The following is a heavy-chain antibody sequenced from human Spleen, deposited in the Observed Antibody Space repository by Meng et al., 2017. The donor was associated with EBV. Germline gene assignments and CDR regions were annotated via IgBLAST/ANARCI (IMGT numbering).Heavy chain of an antibody. CDR2: IYWDDDK. J-gene: IGHJ4*02. V-gene: IGHV2-5*02. Sequence: TLKESGPTLVKPTQTLTLTCTFSGFSLSTSGVGVAWIRQPPGKALEWLALIYWDDDKRYRSSLKSRLTITKDTSKNEVVLTMINMDPVDTATYFCAHSMSTISFMDFDYWGQGTLVTVSS. D-gene: IGHD5-24*01. CDR3: AHSMSTISFMDFDY. CDR1: GFSLSTSGVG.